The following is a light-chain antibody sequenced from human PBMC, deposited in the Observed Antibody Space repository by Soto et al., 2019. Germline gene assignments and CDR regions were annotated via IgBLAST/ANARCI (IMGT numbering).Light chain of an antibody. J-gene: IGKJ5*01. CDR1: QTISTW. Sequence: EIQMTESASTLSAYMGDRVTITCRASQTISTWLAWYQHKPGKAPNLLIYDASTLMSGVPSRFSGSGSGTEFTLTISSLQPGDFATYYCQQSETYPLPFGQG. CDR3: QQSETYPLP. V-gene: IGKV1-5*01. CDR2: DAS.